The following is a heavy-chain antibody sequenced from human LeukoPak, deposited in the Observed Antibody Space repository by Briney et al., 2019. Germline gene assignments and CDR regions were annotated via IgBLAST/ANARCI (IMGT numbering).Heavy chain of an antibody. CDR1: GGSISSYY. J-gene: IGHJ4*02. D-gene: IGHD5-18*01. Sequence: SETLSFTCTAAGGSISSYYWCWIRQPAGKGLEWIGRIYTGWSTNYNPSLKSRVTMSADKSKNPFSLQRSCVTASDTAMYYCARAPTAMVYFDYWGQGTLVTVSS. CDR3: ARAPTAMVYFDY. CDR2: IYTGWST. V-gene: IGHV4-4*07.